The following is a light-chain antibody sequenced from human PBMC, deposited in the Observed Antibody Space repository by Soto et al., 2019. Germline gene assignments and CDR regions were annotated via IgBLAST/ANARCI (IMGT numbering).Light chain of an antibody. CDR1: QSVDTTF. CDR2: GAS. J-gene: IGKJ1*01. Sequence: EIVLTQSPGSLSLSPGQRATLSCRASQSVDTTFFAWYQKKPGQAPRLLIYGASKRATGIPDRFSGSGSGTYFTLIISRVEPEDFAVYYCQQYMSSVTFGQGTKVEIK. V-gene: IGKV3-20*01. CDR3: QQYMSSVT.